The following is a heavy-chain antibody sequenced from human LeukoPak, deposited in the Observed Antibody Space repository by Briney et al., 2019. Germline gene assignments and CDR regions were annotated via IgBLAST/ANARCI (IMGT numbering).Heavy chain of an antibody. Sequence: PSETLSLTCTVSGGSISSYYWSWIRQPPGKGLEWIGNISYSGSTNYNPSLKSRVTISVDTSKNQFSLKLSSVTAADTAVYYCASSGVRTVLRGYFDYWGQGTLVTVSS. CDR2: ISYSGST. D-gene: IGHD6-25*01. CDR1: GGSISSYY. V-gene: IGHV4-59*08. CDR3: ASSGVRTVLRGYFDY. J-gene: IGHJ4*02.